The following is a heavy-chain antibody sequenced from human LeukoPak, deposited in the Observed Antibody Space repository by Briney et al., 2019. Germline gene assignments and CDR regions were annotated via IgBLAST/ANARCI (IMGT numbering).Heavy chain of an antibody. J-gene: IGHJ4*02. CDR1: GFTFSSYG. Sequence: QSGGSLRLSCAASGFTFSSYGMHWVRQAPGKGLEWVAFIRFDGSDEYYADSVKGRFTVSRDNSKSTMYLQMNSLRAEDTAVYYCAQDPPRWRYSPNSDYWGQGTLVTVSS. D-gene: IGHD5-12*01. V-gene: IGHV3-30*02. CDR2: IRFDGSDE. CDR3: AQDPPRWRYSPNSDY.